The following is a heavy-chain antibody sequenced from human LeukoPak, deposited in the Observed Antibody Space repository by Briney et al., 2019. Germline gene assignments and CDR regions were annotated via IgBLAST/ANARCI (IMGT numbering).Heavy chain of an antibody. CDR3: ARDGWLGWFDP. CDR1: GFTFSSYS. J-gene: IGHJ5*02. V-gene: IGHV3-48*04. CDR2: ISSSSSTI. Sequence: GGSLRLSCAASGFTFSSYSMNWVRQAPGKGLEWVSYISSSSSTIYYADSVKGRFTISRDNAKNSLYLQMNSLRAEDTAVYYCARDGWLGWFDPWGQGTLVTVSS. D-gene: IGHD6-19*01.